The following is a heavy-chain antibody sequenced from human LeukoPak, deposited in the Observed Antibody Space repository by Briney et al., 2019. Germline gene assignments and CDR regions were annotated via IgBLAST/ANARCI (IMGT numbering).Heavy chain of an antibody. D-gene: IGHD5-24*01. CDR2: ISYDGSNK. Sequence: PGGSLRLSCAASGFTFSSYGMHWVRQAPGKGLEWVAVISYDGSNKYYADSVKGRFTISRDNSKNTLYLQMNSLRAEDTAVYYCAKDSMATITIDYWGQGTLVAVSS. J-gene: IGHJ4*02. V-gene: IGHV3-30*18. CDR3: AKDSMATITIDY. CDR1: GFTFSSYG.